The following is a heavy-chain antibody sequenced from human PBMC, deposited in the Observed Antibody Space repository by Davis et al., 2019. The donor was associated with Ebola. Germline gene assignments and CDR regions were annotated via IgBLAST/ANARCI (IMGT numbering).Heavy chain of an antibody. CDR3: ARAARHCSPGCYFDY. Sequence: GESLKISCAASGFTFSSYAMHWVRQAPGQGLEWVAVISYDGSNKYYADSVKGRFTISRDNSKNTLYLQMNSLRDEDTAVYYCARAARHCSPGCYFDYWGQGALVTVSS. CDR1: GFTFSSYA. J-gene: IGHJ4*02. V-gene: IGHV3-30-3*01. CDR2: ISYDGSNK. D-gene: IGHD2-21*02.